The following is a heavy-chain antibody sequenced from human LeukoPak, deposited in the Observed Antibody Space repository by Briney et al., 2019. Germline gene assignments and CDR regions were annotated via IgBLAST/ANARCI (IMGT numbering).Heavy chain of an antibody. J-gene: IGHJ4*02. CDR2: INPNSGGT. CDR3: ARAYGSGSSYHPDY. D-gene: IGHD3-10*01. CDR1: GYTFTGYY. V-gene: IGHV1-2*02. Sequence: ASVKVSCKASGYTFTGYYMHWVRQAPGQGLEWMGWINPNSGGTNSSQKFQDRVTLTRDTSISTAYMELGSLRSDDTAIYYCARAYGSGSSYHPDYWGQGTLVTVPS.